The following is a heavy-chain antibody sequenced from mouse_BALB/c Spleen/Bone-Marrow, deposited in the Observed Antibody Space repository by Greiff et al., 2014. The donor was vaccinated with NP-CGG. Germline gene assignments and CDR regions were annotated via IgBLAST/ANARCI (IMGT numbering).Heavy chain of an antibody. CDR1: GFIFSDYY. J-gene: IGHJ4*01. D-gene: IGHD1-1*02. Sequence: EVQVVESGGGLVEPGGSLKLSCTASGFIFSDYYMYWVRQTPEKRLEWVAAISDGGSYTYYPDSVKGRFTISRDNAKNNLYLQMSSLKSEDTAMYYCARSGEKYGAMDYWGQGTSVTVSS. V-gene: IGHV5-4*02. CDR2: ISDGGSYT. CDR3: ARSGEKYGAMDY.